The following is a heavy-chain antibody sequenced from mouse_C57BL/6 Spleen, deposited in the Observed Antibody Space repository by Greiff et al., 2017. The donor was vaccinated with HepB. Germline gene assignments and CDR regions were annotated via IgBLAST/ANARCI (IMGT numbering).Heavy chain of an antibody. D-gene: IGHD1-1*01. CDR3: ARTPITTVVADYAMDY. J-gene: IGHJ4*01. CDR1: GYTFTSYW. V-gene: IGHV1-55*01. Sequence: QVQLQESGAELVKPGASVKMSCKASGYTFTSYWITWVKQRPGQGLEWIGDIYPGSGSTNYNEKFKSKATLTVDTSSSTAYMQLSSLTSEDSAVYYCARTPITTVVADYAMDYWGQGTSVTVSS. CDR2: IYPGSGST.